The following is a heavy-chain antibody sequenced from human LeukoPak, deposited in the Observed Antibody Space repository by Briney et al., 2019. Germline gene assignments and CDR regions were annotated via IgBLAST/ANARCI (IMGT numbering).Heavy chain of an antibody. D-gene: IGHD3-3*01. CDR1: GFTFSSYG. CDR2: MWYDGSNK. V-gene: IGHV3-33*01. CDR3: AASYDFWSGSTSFDY. J-gene: IGHJ4*02. Sequence: GGSLRLSCAVSGFTFSSYGMHCVRQTPGQGLGGVAVMWYDGSNKYYADSVNGRFTISRDNSKNTLYLKMNSLRAEDTAVYYCAASYDFWSGSTSFDYWGQGTLVTVSS.